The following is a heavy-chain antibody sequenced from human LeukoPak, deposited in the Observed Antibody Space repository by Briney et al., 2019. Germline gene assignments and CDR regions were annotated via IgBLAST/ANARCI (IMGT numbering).Heavy chain of an antibody. CDR1: GGSISSGSYY. V-gene: IGHV4-61*02. J-gene: IGHJ6*02. Sequence: SQTLSLTCTVSGGSISSGSYYWSWIRQPAGTGLEWIGRIYTSGSTNYNPSLKSRVTISVDTSKNQFSLKLSSVTAADTAVYYCARGPRLWFGESHYYYYGMDVWGQGTTVTVSS. D-gene: IGHD3-10*01. CDR2: IYTSGST. CDR3: ARGPRLWFGESHYYYYGMDV.